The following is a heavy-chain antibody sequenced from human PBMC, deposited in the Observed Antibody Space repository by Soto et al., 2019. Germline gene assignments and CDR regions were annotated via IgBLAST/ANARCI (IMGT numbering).Heavy chain of an antibody. CDR2: INYSGNT. CDR1: GESRSGYY. J-gene: IGHJ6*02. Sequence: QVQLQQWGAGLLKPLETLSLTCAVYGESRSGYYGNWIRQSPGKGLEWIGEINYSGNTNYNPSLKSRVTISIDTSKNQFSLNMSSVTAADTAVYYCARTRNLDVWGQGTTVIVSS. D-gene: IGHD1-1*01. CDR3: ARTRNLDV. V-gene: IGHV4-34*01.